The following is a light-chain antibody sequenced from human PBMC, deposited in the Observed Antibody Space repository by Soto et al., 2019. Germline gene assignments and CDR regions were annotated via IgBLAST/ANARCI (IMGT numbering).Light chain of an antibody. CDR2: EVT. V-gene: IGLV2-14*01. CDR1: SGDIGSYNR. Sequence: QSALTQPASVSGSPGQSITISCTGTSGDIGSYNRVSWYQQHPGKAPKLIIYEVTDRPSGVSNRFSGSKSGNTASLTISGLQAEDEAEYYCSSYKIFNTRACVFGTGTKVTVL. J-gene: IGLJ1*01. CDR3: SSYKIFNTRACV.